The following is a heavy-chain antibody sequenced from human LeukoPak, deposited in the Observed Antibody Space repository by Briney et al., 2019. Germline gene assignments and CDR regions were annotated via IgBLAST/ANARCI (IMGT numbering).Heavy chain of an antibody. CDR3: ARDGVAVAGKNYGMDV. CDR2: ISYDGSNK. D-gene: IGHD6-19*01. CDR1: AFTFSSYA. Sequence: PGGSLRLSCAAAAFTFSSYAMRWVRQAPGKGLGWVAAISYDGSNKYYADSVKGRFTISRDNSKNTLYLQMNSLRAEDTAVYYCARDGVAVAGKNYGMDVWGQGTTVTVSS. J-gene: IGHJ6*02. V-gene: IGHV3-30-3*01.